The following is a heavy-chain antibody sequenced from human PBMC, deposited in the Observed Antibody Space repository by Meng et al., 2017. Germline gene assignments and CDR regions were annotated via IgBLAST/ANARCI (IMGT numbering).Heavy chain of an antibody. CDR1: GFTFSSYA. Sequence: GESLKISCAASGFTFSSYAMSWVRQAPGKVLEWVSAISGSGGSTYYADSVKGRFTISRDNARNSLYLHMNSLRAEDTAVYYCARSIAAAFDYWGHGTLVTVSS. CDR3: ARSIAAAFDY. J-gene: IGHJ4*01. V-gene: IGHV3-23*01. D-gene: IGHD6-13*01. CDR2: ISGSGGST.